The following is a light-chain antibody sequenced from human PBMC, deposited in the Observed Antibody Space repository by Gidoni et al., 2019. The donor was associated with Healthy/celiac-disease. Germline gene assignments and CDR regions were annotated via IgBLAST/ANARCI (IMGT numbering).Light chain of an antibody. CDR2: EVI. J-gene: IGLJ3*02. Sequence: QSALTQPASVSGSPGPSNTISCTGTSRDVGGYNYVSWYQQHPGKAPKLLIDEVINRPAGVSNRFSGSKAGNTASLTISGRQAEDEADYYCSSYTSSSTQVFGGGTKLTVL. V-gene: IGLV2-14*01. CDR3: SSYTSSSTQV. CDR1: SRDVGGYNY.